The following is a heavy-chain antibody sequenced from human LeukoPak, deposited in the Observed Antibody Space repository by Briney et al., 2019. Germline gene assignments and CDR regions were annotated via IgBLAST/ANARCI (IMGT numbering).Heavy chain of an antibody. CDR2: INHSGST. CDR1: GGSFSGYY. V-gene: IGHV4-34*01. D-gene: IGHD3-22*01. J-gene: IGHJ6*03. CDR3: ARLRFYDSTGYSPGHYMDV. Sequence: SETLSLTCAVYGGSFSGYYWSWIRQPPGKGLEWIGEINHSGSTNYNPSLKSRVTMSVDTSKKQFALKLNTVTAADTAVYYCARLRFYDSTGYSPGHYMDVWGKGTTVTVSS.